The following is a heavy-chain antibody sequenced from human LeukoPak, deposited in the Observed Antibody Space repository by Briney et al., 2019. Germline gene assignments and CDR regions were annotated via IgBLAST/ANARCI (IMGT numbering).Heavy chain of an antibody. CDR1: GGSISSGSYY. J-gene: IGHJ5*02. V-gene: IGHV4-61*02. CDR3: ARVNDFWSGYNWFDP. CDR2: IYTSGST. D-gene: IGHD3-3*01. Sequence: SQTLSLTCTVSGGSISSGSYYWSWIRQPAGKGLEWIGRIYTSGSTNYNLSLKSRVTISVDTSKNQFSLKLSSVTAADTAVYYCARVNDFWSGYNWFDPWGQGTLVTVSS.